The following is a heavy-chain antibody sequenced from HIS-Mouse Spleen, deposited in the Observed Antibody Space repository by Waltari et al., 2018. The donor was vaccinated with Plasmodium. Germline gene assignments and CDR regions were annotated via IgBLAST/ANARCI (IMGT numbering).Heavy chain of an antibody. V-gene: IGHV4-34*01. CDR3: ARGRRIVVVTAPRGFFDY. J-gene: IGHJ4*02. Sequence: QVQLQQWGAGLLKPSETLSLTCAVYGGSFSGYYWSWIRQPPGKGLEWIGEINHSGSTNYNPSPKSRVTISVDTSKNQFSLKLSSVTAADTAVYYCARGRRIVVVTAPRGFFDYWGQGTLVTVSS. CDR1: GGSFSGYY. CDR2: INHSGST. D-gene: IGHD2-21*02.